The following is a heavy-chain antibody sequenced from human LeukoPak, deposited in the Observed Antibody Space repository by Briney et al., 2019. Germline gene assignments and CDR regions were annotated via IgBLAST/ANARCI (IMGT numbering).Heavy chain of an antibody. CDR1: GYTFTGYY. J-gene: IGHJ4*02. CDR3: AKKARPGWLLDYFDY. CDR2: INPNSGGT. Sequence: ASVKVSCKASGYTFTGYYMHWVRQAPGQGLEWMGWINPNSGGTNYAQKFQGRVTMTRDTSISTAYMELSRLRSDDTAVYYCAKKARPGWLLDYFDYWGQGTLVTVSS. D-gene: IGHD5-12*01. V-gene: IGHV1-2*02.